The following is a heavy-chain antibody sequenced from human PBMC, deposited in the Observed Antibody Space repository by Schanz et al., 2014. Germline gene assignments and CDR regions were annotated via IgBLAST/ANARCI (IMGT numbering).Heavy chain of an antibody. J-gene: IGHJ4*02. Sequence: VQLVDSGGGLVQPGGSLRLSCAASGFTFSNHALSWVRQAPGKGLEWVSGIGGSGDSTHYADSVKGRFIISRDNAKNSLYLQMNSLTAEDTAVYYCARGVRIDYWGQGTLVTVSS. CDR2: IGGSGDST. CDR1: GFTFSNHA. D-gene: IGHD3-3*01. CDR3: ARGVRIDY. V-gene: IGHV3-23*04.